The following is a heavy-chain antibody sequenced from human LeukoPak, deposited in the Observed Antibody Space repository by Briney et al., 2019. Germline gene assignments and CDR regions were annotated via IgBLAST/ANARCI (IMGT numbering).Heavy chain of an antibody. CDR3: ARRNGHSWDVGNWFDP. Sequence: PSETLSLTCSLSGDSTISSSYYWGWIRQPPGKGLEWIGSIYYSGITYYNPSLKSRATVSVDTSKNQFSLNLISVTAANTAVYYCARRNGHSWDVGNWFDPWGQGTLVTVSS. J-gene: IGHJ5*02. D-gene: IGHD6-13*01. V-gene: IGHV4-39*01. CDR2: IYYSGIT. CDR1: GDSTISSSYY.